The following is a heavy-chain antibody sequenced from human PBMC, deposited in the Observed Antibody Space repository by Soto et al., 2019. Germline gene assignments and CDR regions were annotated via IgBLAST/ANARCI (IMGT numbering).Heavy chain of an antibody. CDR2: IIHSGST. CDR3: ARRTTIRRGYRYGNTGQFDP. CDR1: GGSFSGYY. J-gene: IGHJ5*02. Sequence: PSETLSLTCAVYGGSFSGYYWSWIRQPPGKGLECIGEIIHSGSTNYTPSLKSRVTISVDTSKNQFSLKLSSVTAADTDVYFCARRTTIRRGYRYGNTGQFDPWGQGTLVTVS. V-gene: IGHV4-34*12. D-gene: IGHD5-18*01.